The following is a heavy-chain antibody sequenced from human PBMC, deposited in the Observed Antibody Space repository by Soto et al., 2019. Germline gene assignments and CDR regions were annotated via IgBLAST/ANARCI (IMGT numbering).Heavy chain of an antibody. V-gene: IGHV4-31*03. D-gene: IGHD2-15*01. CDR1: GGSISSGVYY. Sequence: SENLSLTCTVSGGSISSGVYYWTWIRQHPGKGLEWIGYIYHSGTTYYKSSLKSRVTISVDTSKNQFSLKLSSVTAADTAVYYCARYCSGGSCYSSLFDYWGQGTLVTGSS. CDR3: ARYCSGGSCYSSLFDY. J-gene: IGHJ4*02. CDR2: IYHSGTT.